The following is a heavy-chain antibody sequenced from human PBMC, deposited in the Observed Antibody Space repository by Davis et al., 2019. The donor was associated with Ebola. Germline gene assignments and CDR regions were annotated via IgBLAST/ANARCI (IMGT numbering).Heavy chain of an antibody. CDR1: GGSMDSYY. V-gene: IGHV4-59*01. Sequence: SETLSLTCKVSGGSMDSYYWTWIRQPPGKGLEWMGYIYDTGYTTYSPSLKSRVTLSVDTSKNQFSLTLTSVTAADTAVYYCARYNWNFGGFDPWGQGTLVIVSS. CDR3: ARYNWNFGGFDP. J-gene: IGHJ5*02. CDR2: IYDTGYT. D-gene: IGHD1-20*01.